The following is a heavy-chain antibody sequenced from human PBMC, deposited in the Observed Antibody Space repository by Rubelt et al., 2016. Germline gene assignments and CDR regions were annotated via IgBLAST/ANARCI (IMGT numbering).Heavy chain of an antibody. CDR1: GFTFSNYW. D-gene: IGHD6-6*01. J-gene: IGHJ4*02. Sequence: EVQLVESGGALVQPGGSLRLSCAASGFTFSNYWMTWVRQAPGKGLEWVANINQDGSVKYYVDSLKVRFTISRDNAKKSVYVQMNSLRVEDTAVYYCARIGYSSSSNDYWGQGTLVTVST. CDR3: ARIGYSSSSNDY. CDR2: INQDGSVK. V-gene: IGHV3-7*01.